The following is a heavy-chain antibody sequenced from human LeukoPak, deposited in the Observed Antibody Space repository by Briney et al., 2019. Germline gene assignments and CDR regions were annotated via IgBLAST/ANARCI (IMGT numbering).Heavy chain of an antibody. J-gene: IGHJ3*02. V-gene: IGHV4-59*08. CDR2: IYYSGST. CDR3: ARRVYYFDSSGYNDAFDI. D-gene: IGHD3-22*01. CDR1: GGSISSYY. Sequence: PSETLSLTCTVSGGSISSYYWGWIRQPPGKGLEWIGYIYYSGSTNYNPSLKSRVTISLDKSKNQFSLKLSSVTAADTAVYYCARRVYYFDSSGYNDAFDIWGQGTMVTVSS.